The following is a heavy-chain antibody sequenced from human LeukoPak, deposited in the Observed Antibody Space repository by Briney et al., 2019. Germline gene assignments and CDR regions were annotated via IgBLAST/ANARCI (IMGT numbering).Heavy chain of an antibody. Sequence: PGGSLRLSCAASGFTFSSYAMSWVRQAPGKGLEWVSAISGSGGSTYYADSVKGRFTISRDNSKNTLYLQMNSLRAEDTAVYYCANSISLGMITFRGTDYWGQGTLVTVSS. J-gene: IGHJ4*02. D-gene: IGHD3-16*01. CDR3: ANSISLGMITFRGTDY. CDR1: GFTFSSYA. V-gene: IGHV3-23*01. CDR2: ISGSGGST.